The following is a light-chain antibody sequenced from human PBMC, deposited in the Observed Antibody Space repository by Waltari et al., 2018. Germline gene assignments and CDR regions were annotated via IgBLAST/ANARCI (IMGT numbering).Light chain of an antibody. J-gene: IGLJ3*02. V-gene: IGLV1-44*01. Sequence: QSVLTQPPSASGTPGQRVTISCSGRSSNIGTHTVNWYQQLPGTAPKLLIYSNSHRPSGVPDRFSGSKSGTSASLAISGLQSEDEADYYCAAWDDSLNGFWVFGGGTKLTVL. CDR2: SNS. CDR3: AAWDDSLNGFWV. CDR1: SSNIGTHT.